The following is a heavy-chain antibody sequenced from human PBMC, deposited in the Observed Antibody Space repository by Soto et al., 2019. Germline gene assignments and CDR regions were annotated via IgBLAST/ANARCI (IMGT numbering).Heavy chain of an antibody. J-gene: IGHJ4*02. D-gene: IGHD6-19*01. V-gene: IGHV6-1*01. CDR1: GDSVSSNSVA. Sequence: SQTLSLTCAISGDSVSSNSVAWNWIRQSPSRGLGWLGRTYYRSKWYNAYSVSVKSRITINPDTSKNQFSLQLKSVTPEDTAVYYCVRDTVSGSGWYGIWGQGTQVTVS. CDR3: VRDTVSGSGWYGI. CDR2: TYYRSKWYN.